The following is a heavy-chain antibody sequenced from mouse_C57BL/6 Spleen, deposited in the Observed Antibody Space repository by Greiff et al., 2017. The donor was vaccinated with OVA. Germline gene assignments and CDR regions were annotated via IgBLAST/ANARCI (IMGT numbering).Heavy chain of an antibody. CDR2: IDPEDGET. J-gene: IGHJ2*01. D-gene: IGHD2-4*01. CDR1: GFKLTDYY. Sequence: VQLQQSGAALVKPGASVKLSCTASGFKLTDYYMHWVKQRTAQGLEWIGRIDPEDGETKYAPKFPGKATITADTASNTAYLQLSSLTSEDTAVYYCARSGYDYDDYWGQGTTLTVSS. V-gene: IGHV14-2*01. CDR3: ARSGYDYDDY.